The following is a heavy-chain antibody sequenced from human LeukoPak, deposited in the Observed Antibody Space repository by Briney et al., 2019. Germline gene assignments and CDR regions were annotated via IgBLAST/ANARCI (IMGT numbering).Heavy chain of an antibody. Sequence: GSLRLSCAASGFTFSSYWMHWIRQPPGKGLEWIGYIYYSGSTNYNPSLKSRVTISVDTSKNQFSLKLSSVTAADTAVYYCARAWPIVVVPAAMRIAAAGIFGYWGQGTLVTVSS. CDR3: ARAWPIVVVPAAMRIAAAGIFGY. CDR2: IYYSGST. J-gene: IGHJ4*02. V-gene: IGHV4-59*01. D-gene: IGHD2-2*01. CDR1: GFTFSSYW.